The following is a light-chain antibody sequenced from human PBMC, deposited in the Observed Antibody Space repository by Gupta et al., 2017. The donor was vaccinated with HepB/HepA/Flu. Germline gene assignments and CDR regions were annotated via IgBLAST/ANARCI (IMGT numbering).Light chain of an antibody. V-gene: IGLV2-14*03. J-gene: IGLJ2*01. CDR2: DVS. Sequence: QSALTQPASVSGSPGQQITLSCTGPGSDIGGYNYLSWYQQHPGKAPKLVIYDVSNRPSGVSNRFSGSKSGNTASLTISGLQAEDEADYYCLSYTSSGTLVFGGGTKVTVL. CDR3: LSYTSSGTLV. CDR1: GSDIGGYNY.